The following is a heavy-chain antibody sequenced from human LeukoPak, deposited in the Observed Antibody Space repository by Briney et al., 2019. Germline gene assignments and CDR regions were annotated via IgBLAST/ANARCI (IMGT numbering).Heavy chain of an antibody. CDR3: ARRFVDGLATVYDY. Sequence: ASVKVSCKASGYTFTGYYMHWVRQAPGQGLEWMGRINPNSGGTNYAQKFQGRVTMTRDTSISTAYMELSRLRSDDTAVYYCARRFVDGLATVYDYWGQGTLVTVSS. CDR2: INPNSGGT. D-gene: IGHD4-11*01. CDR1: GYTFTGYY. J-gene: IGHJ4*02. V-gene: IGHV1-2*06.